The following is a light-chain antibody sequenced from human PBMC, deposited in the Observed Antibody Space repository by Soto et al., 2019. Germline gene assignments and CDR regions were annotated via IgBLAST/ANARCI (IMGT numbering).Light chain of an antibody. V-gene: IGKV3-11*01. CDR1: QSVTSH. J-gene: IGKJ4*01. CDR3: QQRSKWLT. CDR2: DAS. Sequence: EIVLTQSPATLSLSPGERATLSCRASQSVTSHLAWYQQKPGQAPRLLIYDASNRATGIPARFSGSGSGTDFTLTISSLEPDDFAVYYCQQRSKWLTFGGGTKVQIK.